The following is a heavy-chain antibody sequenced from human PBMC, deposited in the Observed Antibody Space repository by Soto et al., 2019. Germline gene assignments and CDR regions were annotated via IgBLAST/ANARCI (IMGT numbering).Heavy chain of an antibody. CDR3: TRDQGGSYDSWFDP. Sequence: EVQVVESGGGLVKPGGSLRLSCNFTFSMYSMNWVRQAPGKGLEWVASISSGSAFIKYAAAAKGRFSISRDNAKNSVSLQMNSRRAEDTAMYYGTRDQGGSYDSWFDPWGRGTLVTVSS. J-gene: IGHJ5*02. D-gene: IGHD1-26*01. CDR1: TFSMYS. V-gene: IGHV3-21*01. CDR2: ISSGSAFI.